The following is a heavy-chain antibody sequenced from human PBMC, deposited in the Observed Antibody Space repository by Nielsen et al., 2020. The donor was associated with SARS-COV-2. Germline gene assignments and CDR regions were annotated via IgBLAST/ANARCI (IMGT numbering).Heavy chain of an antibody. D-gene: IGHD3-10*01. J-gene: IGHJ4*02. CDR3: TRVYYYGSGSLDY. Sequence: GGSLRLSCAASGFIFSNYVLSWVRQAPGKGLQWVSAISPSGGGTYYADSVKGRFTIPRDNSKNTVYLQMNSLKTEDTAVYYCTRVYYYGSGSLDYWGQGTLVTVSS. V-gene: IGHV3-23*01. CDR1: GFIFSNYV. CDR2: ISPSGGGT.